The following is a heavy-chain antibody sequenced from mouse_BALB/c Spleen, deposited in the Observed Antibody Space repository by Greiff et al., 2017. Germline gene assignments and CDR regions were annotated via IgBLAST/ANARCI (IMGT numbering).Heavy chain of an antibody. D-gene: IGHD2-1*01. CDR1: SYTFTDYA. Sequence: VQLQQSGPELVRPGVSVKISCKGSSYTFTDYAMHWVKQSHAKSLEWIGVISTYYGNTNYNQKFKGKATMTVDKSSSTAYMELARLTSEDSAVYYCAREGNYGDYYAMDYWGQGTSVTVSS. J-gene: IGHJ4*01. CDR3: AREGNYGDYYAMDY. V-gene: IGHV1-67*01. CDR2: ISTYYGNT.